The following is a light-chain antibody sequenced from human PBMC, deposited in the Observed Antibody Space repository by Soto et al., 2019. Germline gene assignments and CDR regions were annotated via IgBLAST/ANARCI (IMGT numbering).Light chain of an antibody. V-gene: IGKV1-27*01. CDR3: QKYNSAPQT. CDR2: AAS. Sequence: EIPMTPFPILLFASLGDRGTITCRARQGISNYLAWYQQKPGKVPKLLIYAASTLQSGVPSRFSGSGSGTDFTLTISSLQPEDVATYYCQKYNSAPQTFGQGTKVEIK. CDR1: QGISNY. J-gene: IGKJ1*01.